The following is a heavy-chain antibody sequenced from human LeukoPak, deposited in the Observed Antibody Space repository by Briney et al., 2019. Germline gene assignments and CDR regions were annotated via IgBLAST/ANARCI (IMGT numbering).Heavy chain of an antibody. J-gene: IGHJ4*02. CDR1: RGTFSSYA. CDR3: AILLWFGESLPDY. CDR2: IIPIFGTA. Sequence: ASVKVSCKASRGTFSSYAISWVRQAPGQGLEWMGGIIPIFGTANYAQKFQGRVTITTDESTSTAYMELSSLRSEDTAVYYCAILLWFGESLPDYWGQGTLVTVSS. D-gene: IGHD3-10*01. V-gene: IGHV1-69*05.